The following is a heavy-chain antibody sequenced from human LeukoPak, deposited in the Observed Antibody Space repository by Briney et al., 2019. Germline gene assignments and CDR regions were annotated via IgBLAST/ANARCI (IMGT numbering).Heavy chain of an antibody. CDR3: ARDLTSLAIVGATTSDAFDV. CDR2: INPSSSSS. CDR1: GYTFINYY. J-gene: IGHJ3*01. Sequence: ASVNVSCKASGYTFINYYMHWVRQAPGQGLEWMGIINPSSSSSNFARKFQGRVIMTRDTSTSTVYMELSSLRSEDTAVYYCARDLTSLAIVGATTSDAFDVWGQGTVVTVSS. D-gene: IGHD1-26*01. V-gene: IGHV1-46*01.